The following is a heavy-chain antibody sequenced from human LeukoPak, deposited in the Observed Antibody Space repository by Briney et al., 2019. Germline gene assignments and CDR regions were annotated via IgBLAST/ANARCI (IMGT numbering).Heavy chain of an antibody. Sequence: ASVKVSCKASGYTFTSYAMNWVRQAPGQGLEWMGWINTNTGNPTYAQGFTGRFVFSLDTSVSTAYLQISSLKAEDTAVYYCARDRSIGIVGATCSSCWFDPWGQGTLVTVSS. CDR1: GYTFTSYA. CDR2: INTNTGNP. CDR3: ARDRSIGIVGATCSSCWFDP. V-gene: IGHV7-4-1*02. J-gene: IGHJ5*02. D-gene: IGHD1-26*01.